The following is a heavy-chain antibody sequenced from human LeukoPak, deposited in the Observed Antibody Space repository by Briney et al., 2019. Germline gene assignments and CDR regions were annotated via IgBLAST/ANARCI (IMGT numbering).Heavy chain of an antibody. CDR1: GGSISSSNW. CDR2: IYHSGST. CDR3: ARGRGYCSGGSCYSGEFDY. J-gene: IGHJ4*02. D-gene: IGHD2-15*01. Sequence: PSGTLSLTCAVSGGSISSSNWWSWVRQPPGKGLEWIGEIYHSGSTNYNPSLKSRVTISVDKSKNQFSLKLSSVTAADTAVYYCARGRGYCSGGSCYSGEFDYWGQGNLVTVSS. V-gene: IGHV4-4*02.